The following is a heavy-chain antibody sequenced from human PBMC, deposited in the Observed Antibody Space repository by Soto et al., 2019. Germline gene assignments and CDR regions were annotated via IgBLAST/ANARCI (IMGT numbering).Heavy chain of an antibody. Sequence: ESGGGLVQPGGSLRLSCAAPGFTFSSYAMTWVRQAPAQGLEWVSGISGSGGTTYYADSVKGRFTISRDSSKNTLYLQMDSLRVEDTAVYYCAKKTDSSSPWGALDIWGQGTMVSVFS. CDR3: AKKTDSSSPWGALDI. V-gene: IGHV3-23*01. CDR2: ISGSGGTT. D-gene: IGHD6-6*01. CDR1: GFTFSSYA. J-gene: IGHJ3*02.